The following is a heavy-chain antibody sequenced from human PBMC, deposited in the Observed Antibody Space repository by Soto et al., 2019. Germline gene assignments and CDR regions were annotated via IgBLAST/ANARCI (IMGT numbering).Heavy chain of an antibody. J-gene: IGHJ4*02. CDR3: ARGPMTTVTYYFDY. V-gene: IGHV1-69*13. CDR2: IIPIFGTA. Sequence: GASVKVSCKASGGTFSSYAISWVRQAPGQGLEWMGGIIPIFGTANYAQKFQGRVTITADESTSTAYMELGSLRSEDTAVYYCARGPMTTVTYYFDYWGQGTLVTVSS. CDR1: GGTFSSYA. D-gene: IGHD4-4*01.